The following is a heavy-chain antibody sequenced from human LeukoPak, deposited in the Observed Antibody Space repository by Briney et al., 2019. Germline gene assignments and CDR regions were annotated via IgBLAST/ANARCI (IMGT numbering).Heavy chain of an antibody. V-gene: IGHV4-30-2*01. D-gene: IGHD3-16*02. Sequence: SETLSLTCAVSGGSISSGGYSWSWIRQPPGKGLEWIGYIYHSESTYYNPSLKSRVTISVDRSKNQFSLKLSSVTAADTAVYYCARGSDYVWGSYRPSLHFDYWGQGTLVTVSS. CDR2: IYHSEST. CDR1: GGSISSGGYS. CDR3: ARGSDYVWGSYRPSLHFDY. J-gene: IGHJ4*02.